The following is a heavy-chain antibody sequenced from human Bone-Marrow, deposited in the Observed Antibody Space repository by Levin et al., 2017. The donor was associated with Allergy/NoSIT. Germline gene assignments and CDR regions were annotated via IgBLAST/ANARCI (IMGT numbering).Heavy chain of an antibody. CDR1: GGSISSSSYY. CDR3: AIGYCSGGSCSFFDY. D-gene: IGHD2-15*01. J-gene: IGHJ4*02. CDR2: IYYSGST. Sequence: SETLSLTCTVSGGSISSSSYYWGWIRQPPGKGLEWIGTIYYSGSTYYNPSLKSRVTISVDTSKNQFSLKLSSVTAADTAVYYCAIGYCSGGSCSFFDYWGQGTLVTVSS. V-gene: IGHV4-39*01.